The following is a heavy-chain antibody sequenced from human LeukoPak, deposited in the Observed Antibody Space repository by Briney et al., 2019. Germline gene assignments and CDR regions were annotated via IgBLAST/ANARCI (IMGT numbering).Heavy chain of an antibody. D-gene: IGHD6-19*01. J-gene: IGHJ4*02. Sequence: QAGGSLRLSCAASGFTFSNYSMNWVRQAPGKGLEWVSYISTRSGSIFYADSVKGRFTISRDNSKNTLYLQMNSLRAEDTAVYYCAKGSSGWYGSCDYWGQGTLVTVSS. CDR3: AKGSSGWYGSCDY. CDR2: ISTRSGSI. V-gene: IGHV3-48*01. CDR1: GFTFSNYS.